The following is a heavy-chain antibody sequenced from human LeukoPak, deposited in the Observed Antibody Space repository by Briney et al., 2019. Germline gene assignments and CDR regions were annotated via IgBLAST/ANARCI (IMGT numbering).Heavy chain of an antibody. CDR3: ASLVGATTYYYYMDV. J-gene: IGHJ6*03. Sequence: PSETLSLTCAVSGYSISSGYYWGWIRQPPGKGLEWIGSIYHSGSTYYNPSLKRRVTISVDTSKNQFSLKLSSVTAADTAVYYCASLVGATTYYYYMDVWGKGATVTVSS. CDR1: GYSISSGYY. D-gene: IGHD1-26*01. V-gene: IGHV4-38-2*01. CDR2: IYHSGST.